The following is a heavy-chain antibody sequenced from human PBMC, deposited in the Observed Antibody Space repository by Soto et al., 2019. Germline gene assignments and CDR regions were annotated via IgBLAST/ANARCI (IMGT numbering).Heavy chain of an antibody. CDR2: IYPGDSDT. D-gene: IGHD4-17*01. V-gene: IGHV5-51*01. J-gene: IGHJ4*02. Sequence: GESLKISCMGSGYNFANYWIGWVRQMPGKGLEWMGTIYPGDSDTRYSPSFQGQVSISADKSISTAYLHWGSLKTSDTAMYYWARPGSLYGNYDSWGEGTLVTVSS. CDR3: ARPGSLYGNYDS. CDR1: GYNFANYW.